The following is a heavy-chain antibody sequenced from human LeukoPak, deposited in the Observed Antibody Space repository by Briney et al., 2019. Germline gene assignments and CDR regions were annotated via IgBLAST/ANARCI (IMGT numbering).Heavy chain of an antibody. CDR1: GYSFTDYW. CDR3: ARHAKAYGSSCDY. J-gene: IGHJ4*02. Sequence: GESLKISCSGSGYSFTDYWISWVRQMPGKGLEWMGRIDPSDSYTNYSPSFQGHVTISADKSFSTAYLQWTSLKASDTAMYYCARHAKAYGSSCDYWGQGTLVTVSS. D-gene: IGHD6-13*01. CDR2: IDPSDSYT. V-gene: IGHV5-10-1*01.